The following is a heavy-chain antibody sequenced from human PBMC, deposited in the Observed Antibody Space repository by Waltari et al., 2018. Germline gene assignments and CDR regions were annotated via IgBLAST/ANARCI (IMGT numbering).Heavy chain of an antibody. CDR1: GHTVPAAY. J-gene: IGHJ4*02. CDR2: SNPCSGST. D-gene: IGHD3-22*01. Sequence: VQLVPAGAEVRKPGASGKTFCRAPGHTVPAAYMHRVGRAPGQGLEWMGRSNPCSGSTNYAQKFQGRVTMTRNTSISTAYMELGRLMSDDTAVDYCARYCGYYYDCSGYSPCDYWGQGTLVTVSS. V-gene: IGHV1-2*06. CDR3: ARYCGYYYDCSGYSPCDY.